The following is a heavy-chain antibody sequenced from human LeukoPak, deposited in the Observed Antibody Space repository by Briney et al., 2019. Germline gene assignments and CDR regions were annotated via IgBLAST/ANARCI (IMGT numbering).Heavy chain of an antibody. CDR2: IYYSGST. Sequence: PSETLSLTCTVSGGSISSYYWSWIRQPPGKGLEWIGYIYYSGSTNYNPSLKSRVTISVDTSKNQFSLKLSSVTAADAAVYYCARGTITMLVDVWGKGTTVTVSS. CDR3: ARGTITMLVDV. J-gene: IGHJ6*04. CDR1: GGSISSYY. V-gene: IGHV4-59*01. D-gene: IGHD3-10*02.